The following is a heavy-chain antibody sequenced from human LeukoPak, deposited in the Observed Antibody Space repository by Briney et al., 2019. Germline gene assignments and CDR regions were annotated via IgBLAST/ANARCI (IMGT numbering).Heavy chain of an antibody. J-gene: IGHJ4*02. CDR1: GFTLGSHA. V-gene: IGHV3-23*01. Sequence: PGGSLRLSCEASGFTLGSHAMYWVRQAPGKGLEGVAGIFGSGGSPHYADSVKGRFTISRDNSRNTVYLQINSLRAEDTAVYYCGKTTVGYSSGQKPAWPVDYWGQGTLVTVSS. CDR2: IFGSGGSP. D-gene: IGHD5-18*01. CDR3: GKTTVGYSSGQKPAWPVDY.